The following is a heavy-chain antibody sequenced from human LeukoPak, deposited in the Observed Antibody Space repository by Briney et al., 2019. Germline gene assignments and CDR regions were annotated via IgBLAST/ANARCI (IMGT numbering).Heavy chain of an antibody. CDR2: INHSGST. D-gene: IGHD2/OR15-2a*01. CDR3: ARARLLPFLYYYYYYMDV. J-gene: IGHJ6*03. Sequence: PSETLSLTCAVYGGSFSGYYWSWIRQPPGKGLEWIGEINHSGSTNYNPSLKSRVTISVDTSKNQFSLKLSSVTAADAAVYYCARARLLPFLYYYYYYMDVWGKGTTVTVSS. CDR1: GGSFSGYY. V-gene: IGHV4-34*01.